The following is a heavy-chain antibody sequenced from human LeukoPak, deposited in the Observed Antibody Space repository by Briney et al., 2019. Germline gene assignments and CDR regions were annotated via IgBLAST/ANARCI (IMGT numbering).Heavy chain of an antibody. J-gene: IGHJ4*02. Sequence: PGGSLRLSCAASGFTFSSYAMSWVRQAPGKGLEWVSAFSGSGGSTYYADSVKGRFTISRDSSKNTLYLQMNSLRAEDTAVYYCARDGSIAARTPGTFDYWGQGTLVTVSS. CDR3: ARDGSIAARTPGTFDY. CDR1: GFTFSSYA. CDR2: FSGSGGST. D-gene: IGHD6-6*01. V-gene: IGHV3-23*01.